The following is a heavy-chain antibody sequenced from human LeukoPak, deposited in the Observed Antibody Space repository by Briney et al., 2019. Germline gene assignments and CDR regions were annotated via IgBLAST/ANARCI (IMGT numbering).Heavy chain of an antibody. Sequence: GGSLRLSCAASGFTFSSYAMGWVRQAPGKGLEWVSAISGSGGSTYYADSVKGRFTISRDNSKNTLYLQMNSLRAEDTTVYYCAKASIAAPYNFDYWGQGTLVTVSS. CDR3: AKASIAAPYNFDY. CDR2: ISGSGGST. D-gene: IGHD6-6*01. V-gene: IGHV3-23*01. J-gene: IGHJ4*02. CDR1: GFTFSSYA.